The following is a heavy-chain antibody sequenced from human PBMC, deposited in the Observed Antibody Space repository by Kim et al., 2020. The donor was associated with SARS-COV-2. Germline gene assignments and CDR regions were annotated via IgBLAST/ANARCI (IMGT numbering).Heavy chain of an antibody. V-gene: IGHV3-48*02. CDR2: ISSSSSTI. CDR1: GFTFSSYS. Sequence: GGSLRLSCAASGFTFSSYSMNWVRQAPGKGLEWVSYISSSSSTIYYADSVKGRFTISRDNAKNSLYLQMNSLRDEDTAVYYCARDHHTYLVYYDSSGYRDWGQGTLVTVSS. CDR3: ARDHHTYLVYYDSSGYRD. D-gene: IGHD3-22*01. J-gene: IGHJ4*02.